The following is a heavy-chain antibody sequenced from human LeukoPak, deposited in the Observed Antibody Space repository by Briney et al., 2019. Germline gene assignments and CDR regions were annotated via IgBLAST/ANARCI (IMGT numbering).Heavy chain of an antibody. D-gene: IGHD3-9*01. CDR1: GFTFSSYA. Sequence: GGSLRLSCAASGFTFSSYAMSWVRQAPGKGLEWVSVIYSGGSAYYADSVKGRFTISRDNSKNTLYLQMNSLRAEDTAVYYCARTTHFDWLYFDYWGQGTLVTVSS. V-gene: IGHV3-66*01. CDR2: IYSGGSA. CDR3: ARTTHFDWLYFDY. J-gene: IGHJ4*02.